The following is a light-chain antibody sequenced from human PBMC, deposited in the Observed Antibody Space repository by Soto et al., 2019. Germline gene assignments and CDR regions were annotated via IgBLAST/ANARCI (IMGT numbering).Light chain of an antibody. V-gene: IGKV3-11*01. CDR3: QQRSNWPPLT. J-gene: IGKJ4*01. CDR2: DAS. CDR1: QSVSSY. Sequence: EIVLTQSPAPLSLSPGERATLSCRASQSVSSYLAWYQQKPGQAPRLLIYDASNRATGIPARFSGSGSGTDFTLTICSLEPEDFAVYCCQQRSNWPPLTCGGGTKVEIK.